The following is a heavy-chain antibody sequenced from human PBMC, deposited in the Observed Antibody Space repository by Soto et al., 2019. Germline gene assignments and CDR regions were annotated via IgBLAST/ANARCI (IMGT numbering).Heavy chain of an antibody. CDR1: GGSISSYY. Sequence: ETLSLTCTVSGGSISSYYWSWIRQPPGKGLEWIGYIYYSGSTNYNPSLKSRVTISVDRSKNQFSLKLSSVTAADTAVYYCARFNSGNYYEAFDIWGQGTMVTVSS. D-gene: IGHD1-26*01. V-gene: IGHV4-59*12. J-gene: IGHJ3*02. CDR3: ARFNSGNYYEAFDI. CDR2: IYYSGST.